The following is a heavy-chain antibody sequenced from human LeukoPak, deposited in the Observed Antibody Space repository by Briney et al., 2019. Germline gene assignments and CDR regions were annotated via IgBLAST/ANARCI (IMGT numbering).Heavy chain of an antibody. CDR3: ARGLIAAAGTPPDY. CDR1: GGSFSGYY. J-gene: IGHJ4*02. V-gene: IGHV4-34*01. Sequence: PSETLSLTCAVYGGSFSGYYWSWIRQPPGKGLEWIGETNHSGSTNYNPSLKSRVTISVDTSKNQFSLKLSSVTAADTAVYYCARGLIAAAGTPPDYWGQGTLVTVSS. CDR2: TNHSGST. D-gene: IGHD6-13*01.